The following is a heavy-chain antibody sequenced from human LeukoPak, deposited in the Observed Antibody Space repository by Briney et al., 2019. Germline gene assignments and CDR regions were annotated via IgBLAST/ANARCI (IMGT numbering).Heavy chain of an antibody. CDR1: GFTFSSYA. CDR3: AKARIYGDYQDGMDV. J-gene: IGHJ6*02. D-gene: IGHD4-17*01. CDR2: ISGSGGST. V-gene: IGHV3-23*01. Sequence: GGSLRLSCAASGFTFSSYAMSWVRQAPGKGLEWVSAISGSGGSTYYADSVKGRFTISRDNSKNTLYLQMNSLRAEDTAVYYCAKARIYGDYQDGMDVWGQGTTVTVSS.